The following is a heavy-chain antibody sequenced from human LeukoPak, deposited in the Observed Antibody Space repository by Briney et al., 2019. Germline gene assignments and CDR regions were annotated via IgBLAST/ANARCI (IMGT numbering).Heavy chain of an antibody. V-gene: IGHV1-18*01. J-gene: IGHJ6*02. D-gene: IGHD2-2*01. CDR3: ARDTVVVPAAKWQGNYYGMDV. CDR2: ISAYNGNT. Sequence: ASVKVSCEASGYTFTSYGISWVRQAPGQGLEWMGWISAYNGNTNYAQKLQGRVTMTTDTSTSTAYMELRSLRSDDTAVYYCARDTVVVPAAKWQGNYYGMDVWGQGTTVTVSS. CDR1: GYTFTSYG.